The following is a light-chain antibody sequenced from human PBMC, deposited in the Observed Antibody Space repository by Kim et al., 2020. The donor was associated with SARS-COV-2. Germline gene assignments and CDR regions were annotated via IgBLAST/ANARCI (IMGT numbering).Light chain of an antibody. CDR1: NIGSKN. V-gene: IGLV3-9*01. CDR3: QVWDSSVV. CDR2: RDS. Sequence: SYELTQPLSVSVALGQTARITCGGNNIGSKNVHWYQQKPGQAPVLVIYRDSNRPSGIPERFPGSNSGNTATLTISRAQAGDEADYYCQVWDSSVVFGGGTQLTVL. J-gene: IGLJ2*01.